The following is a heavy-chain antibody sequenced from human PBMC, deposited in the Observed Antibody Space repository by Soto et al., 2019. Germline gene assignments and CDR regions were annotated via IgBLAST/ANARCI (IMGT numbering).Heavy chain of an antibody. Sequence: TLSLTCTVSGGSISSGGYYWSWIRQHPGKGLEWIGYIYYSGSTYYNPSLKSRVTISVDTSKNQFSLKLSSVTAADTAVYYCARANGSGEGKTYYYGSGSYYTDYWGQGTLVTVS. J-gene: IGHJ4*02. CDR3: ARANGSGEGKTYYYGSGSYYTDY. D-gene: IGHD3-10*01. CDR2: IYYSGST. V-gene: IGHV4-31*03. CDR1: GGSISSGGYY.